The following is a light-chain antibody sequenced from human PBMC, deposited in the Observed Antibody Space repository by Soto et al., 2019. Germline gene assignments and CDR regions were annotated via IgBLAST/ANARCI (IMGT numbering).Light chain of an antibody. Sequence: QSVLTQPASVSGSPGQSITISCTGTSSDVGGYNYVSWYQQYPGKAPKVMIYDVSNRPPGVSNRFSGSKSGNTASLTISGLQAEDEADYYCSSYTSSSTLEVFGTETKVTVL. V-gene: IGLV2-14*01. CDR1: SSDVGGYNY. CDR3: SSYTSSSTLEV. CDR2: DVS. J-gene: IGLJ1*01.